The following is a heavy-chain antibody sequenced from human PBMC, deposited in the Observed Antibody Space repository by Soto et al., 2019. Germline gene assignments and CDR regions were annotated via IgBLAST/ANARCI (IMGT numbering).Heavy chain of an antibody. CDR3: VRDVVAGATLWLFDY. Sequence: QVQLVESGGGAVQPGESLRLSCVASGLDFTYYAMHWVRQAPGKGLASVAVMSRDGSKIHHTDSVKGRLTISGDSALKQLYLQPNGLRKEDTSVYFCVRDVVAGATLWLFDYRGQGTLVCVSS. CDR2: MSRDGSKI. J-gene: IGHJ4*02. D-gene: IGHD2-15*01. V-gene: IGHV3-30*03. CDR1: GLDFTYYA.